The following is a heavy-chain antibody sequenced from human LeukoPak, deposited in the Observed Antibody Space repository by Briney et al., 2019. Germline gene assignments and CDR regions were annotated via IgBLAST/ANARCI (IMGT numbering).Heavy chain of an antibody. CDR3: AASVVVPAAMIRFDP. D-gene: IGHD2-2*01. CDR1: GYSISSGYY. Sequence: SETLSLTCAVSGYSISSGYYWGWIRQPPGKGLEWIGSIYHSGSTNYNPSLKSRVTISVDTSKNQFSLKLSSVTAADTAVYYCAASVVVPAAMIRFDPWGQGTLVTVSS. J-gene: IGHJ5*02. V-gene: IGHV4-38-2*01. CDR2: IYHSGST.